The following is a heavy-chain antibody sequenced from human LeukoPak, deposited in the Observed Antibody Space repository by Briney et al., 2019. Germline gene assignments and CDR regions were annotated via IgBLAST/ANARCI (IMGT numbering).Heavy chain of an antibody. Sequence: RGESLKISCKGSGYRFNAYWIAWVRQMPGKGLEWMGIIYPDDSDTRYSPSFQGQVTISADKSVTTAYLQWSTLKASDTAIYYCARLSMVRGAGDYWGQGTLVTVSS. CDR1: GYRFNAYW. V-gene: IGHV5-51*01. D-gene: IGHD3-10*01. J-gene: IGHJ4*02. CDR2: IYPDDSDT. CDR3: ARLSMVRGAGDY.